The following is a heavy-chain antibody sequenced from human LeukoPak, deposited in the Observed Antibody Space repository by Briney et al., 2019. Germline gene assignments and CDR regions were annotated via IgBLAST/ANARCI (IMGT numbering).Heavy chain of an antibody. Sequence: GGSLRLSCAASGFTFSGSAMHWVRQASGKGLEWVGRIRSKANSYATAYAASVKGRFTISRDDSKNTAYLQMNSLKTEDTAVYYCARDGDSSGRNWGQGTLVTVSS. J-gene: IGHJ4*02. V-gene: IGHV3-73*01. D-gene: IGHD6-25*01. CDR1: GFTFSGSA. CDR2: IRSKANSYAT. CDR3: ARDGDSSGRN.